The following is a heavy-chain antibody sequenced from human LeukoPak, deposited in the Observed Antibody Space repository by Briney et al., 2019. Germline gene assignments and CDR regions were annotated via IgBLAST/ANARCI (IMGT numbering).Heavy chain of an antibody. CDR1: GGSISGYY. J-gene: IGHJ4*02. V-gene: IGHV4-59*01. D-gene: IGHD2-2*01. CDR2: IYYSGST. CDR3: AGGIYCTSSSCYYYFDY. Sequence: TSETLSLTCTVSGGSISGYYWSWIRQPPGKGLEWIGYIYYSGSTNYNPSLKSRVTISVDTSKNQFSLKLSSVTAADTAVYYCAGGIYCTSSSCYYYFDYWGQGTLVTVSS.